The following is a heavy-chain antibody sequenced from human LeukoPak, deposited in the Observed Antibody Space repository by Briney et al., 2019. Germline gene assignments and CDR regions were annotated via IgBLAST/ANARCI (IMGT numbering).Heavy chain of an antibody. CDR3: ARDYLVGAPLDS. D-gene: IGHD1-26*01. J-gene: IGHJ4*02. Sequence: PSETLSLTCTVSGVSITNYYWAWIRQPAGKGLEWIGRMYISGSTNYNPALKSRVTISIDKTKNRFSLRLRSVTAADTAVYYCARDYLVGAPLDSWGQGILVTVSS. CDR1: GVSITNYY. V-gene: IGHV4-4*07. CDR2: MYISGST.